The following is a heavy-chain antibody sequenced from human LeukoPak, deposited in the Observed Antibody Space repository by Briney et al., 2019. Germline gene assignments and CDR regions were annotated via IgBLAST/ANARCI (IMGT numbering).Heavy chain of an antibody. CDR2: INPNSGGT. Sequence: ASVKVSCKASGYTFTGYFMHWVRQAPGQGLEWMGRINPNSGGTNYAQNFQGRVTMTRDTSISTAYMELSRLRSDDTAVYYCARGTGFRFLEWLSHYYYYGMDVWGQGTTVTVSS. CDR1: GYTFTGYF. V-gene: IGHV1-2*06. CDR3: ARGTGFRFLEWLSHYYYYGMDV. D-gene: IGHD3-3*01. J-gene: IGHJ6*02.